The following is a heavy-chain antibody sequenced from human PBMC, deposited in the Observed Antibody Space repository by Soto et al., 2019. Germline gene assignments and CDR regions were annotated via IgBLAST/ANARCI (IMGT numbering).Heavy chain of an antibody. J-gene: IGHJ6*02. CDR2: IIPIFGTA. D-gene: IGHD2-2*01. V-gene: IGHV1-69*12. CDR1: GGTFSSYA. Sequence: QVQLVQSGAEVKKPGSSVKVSCKASGGTFSSYAISWVRQAPGQGLEWMGGIIPIFGTANYAQKFQGRVTITADESTSTAYMELSSLRSEDTAVYYCARVRVVCISTSCYASPYSNYVQYGMDVWGQGTTVTVSS. CDR3: ARVRVVCISTSCYASPYSNYVQYGMDV.